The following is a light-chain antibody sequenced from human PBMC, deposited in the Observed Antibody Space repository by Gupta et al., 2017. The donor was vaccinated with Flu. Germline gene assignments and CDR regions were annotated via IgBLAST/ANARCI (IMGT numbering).Light chain of an antibody. CDR2: AAS. J-gene: IGKJ4*01. V-gene: IGKV1-9*01. CDR3: QQLNSYPRT. Sequence: DIQLTQSQSVLSAPRGDRATITCRASQGISSYLAWYQQKPGKAPKLLIYAASTLQSGVPSRFSGSGSGTEFTLTISSLQPEDFATYYCQQLNSYPRTFGGGTKVEIK. CDR1: QGISSY.